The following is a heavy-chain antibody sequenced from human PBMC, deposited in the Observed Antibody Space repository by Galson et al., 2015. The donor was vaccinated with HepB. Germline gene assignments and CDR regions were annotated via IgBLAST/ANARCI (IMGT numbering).Heavy chain of an antibody. CDR3: ARVAGTIYYYGMDV. Sequence: CAISGDSVSSNSAAWYWNRQSPSRGLELLGRTYYRAKWYNDYAVSVRGRITINPDTSKNQFSLHLNFVTPEDTAVYYCARVAGTIYYYGMDVWGQGTTVTVSS. CDR1: GDSVSSNSAA. J-gene: IGHJ6*02. CDR2: TYYRAKWYN. V-gene: IGHV6-1*01. D-gene: IGHD2-15*01.